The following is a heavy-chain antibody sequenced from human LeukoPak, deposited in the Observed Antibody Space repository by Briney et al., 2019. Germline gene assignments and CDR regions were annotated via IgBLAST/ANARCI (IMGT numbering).Heavy chain of an antibody. CDR3: ASLARIAAAGTLGSGIDY. CDR1: GGSISSSSYY. CDR2: IYYSGST. V-gene: IGHV4-39*01. J-gene: IGHJ4*02. D-gene: IGHD6-13*01. Sequence: SETLSLTCTVSGGSISSSSYYWGWIRQPPGKGLEWIGSIYYSGSTYYNPSLKSRVTISVDTSKNQFSLKLSSVTAADTAVYYCASLARIAAAGTLGSGIDYWGQGTLVTVSS.